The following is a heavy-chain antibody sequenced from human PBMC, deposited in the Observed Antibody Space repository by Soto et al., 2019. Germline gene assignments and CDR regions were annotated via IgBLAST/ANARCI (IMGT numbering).Heavy chain of an antibody. Sequence: SETLSLTCTVSGVSVSSCSYYWGWIRQPPGKALEWIGTIYHGGSTYYNPSLQNRLTISVDTSKNQFSLNLRSVTAADTAVYYCARGTTVRGVPYFDYWGQGTLVTVSS. D-gene: IGHD3-10*01. J-gene: IGHJ4*02. CDR2: IYHGGST. CDR3: ARGTTVRGVPYFDY. CDR1: GVSVSSCSYY. V-gene: IGHV4-39*01.